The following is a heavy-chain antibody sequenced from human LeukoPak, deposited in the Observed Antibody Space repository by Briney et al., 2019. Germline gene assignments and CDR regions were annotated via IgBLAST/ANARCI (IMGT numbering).Heavy chain of an antibody. J-gene: IGHJ4*02. CDR1: GGSISNNY. D-gene: IGHD1-14*01. V-gene: IGHV4-59*01. Sequence: SSETLSLTCAVSGGSISNNYWSWIRQPPGKGLEWIGYISYSGSTNYNPSLKSRVTMSVDTSKNQFSLELRSVTAADTAVYYCARGGWQHIMYWGQGTLVTVYS. CDR3: ARGGWQHIMY. CDR2: ISYSGST.